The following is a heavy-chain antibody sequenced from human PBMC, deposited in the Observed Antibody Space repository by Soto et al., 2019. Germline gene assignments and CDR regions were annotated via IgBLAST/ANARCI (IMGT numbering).Heavy chain of an antibody. D-gene: IGHD3-3*01. V-gene: IGHV3-30-3*01. CDR3: ARGYDFWSGYTYGMDV. J-gene: IGHJ6*02. CDR2: ISYDGSNK. Sequence: QVQLVESGGGVVQPGRSLRLSCAASGFTFSSYAMHWVRQAPGKGLEWVAVISYDGSNKYYADSVKGQFTISRDNSKNTLYLQMNSLRAEDTAVYYCARGYDFWSGYTYGMDVWGQGTTVTVSS. CDR1: GFTFSSYA.